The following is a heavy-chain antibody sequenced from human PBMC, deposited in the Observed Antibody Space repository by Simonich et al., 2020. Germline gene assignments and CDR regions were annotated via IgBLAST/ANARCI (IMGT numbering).Heavy chain of an antibody. V-gene: IGHV1-18*01. CDR1: GYTFTSYG. D-gene: IGHD2-15*01. CDR2: NSAYNGNT. J-gene: IGHJ4*02. CDR3: ARASRGTWWYYYFDY. Sequence: QVQLVQSGAEVKKPGASVKVSCKASGYTFTSYGISWVRQAPGQGLEWMGGNSAYNGNTNYAQKLQDRVTMTTDTSTSTAYMELRSLRSDDTAVYYCARASRGTWWYYYFDYWGQGTLVTVSS.